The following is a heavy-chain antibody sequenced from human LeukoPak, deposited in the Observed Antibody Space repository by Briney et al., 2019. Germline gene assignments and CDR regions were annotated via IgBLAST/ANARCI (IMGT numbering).Heavy chain of an antibody. Sequence: GGSLRLSCTASGFSFSDYSMSWIRQAPGKGLEWVSYISSRRCSIFYADSVEGRFTISRDNSKTTLYLQMNSLRDEDTAVYYCAKDAQRGWGDYSWGTFDYWGQGTLVTVSS. CDR1: GFSFSDYS. D-gene: IGHD3-16*01. V-gene: IGHV3-11*01. CDR2: ISSRRCSI. CDR3: AKDAQRGWGDYSWGTFDY. J-gene: IGHJ4*02.